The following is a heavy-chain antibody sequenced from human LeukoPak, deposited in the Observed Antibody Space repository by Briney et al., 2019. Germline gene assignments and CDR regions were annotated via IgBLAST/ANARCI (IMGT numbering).Heavy chain of an antibody. CDR2: IYTSGST. D-gene: IGHD2-2*01. CDR1: GGSLSSGSYY. J-gene: IGHJ4*02. Sequence: SQTLSLTCTVSGGSLSSGSYYWGWIRQPAGRGLEWIGRIYTSGSTNYNPSLKSRVTISLDTSKNQFSLKLSSVTAADTAGYYLARGFHGVVAPARLDDWGQGILVTVSS. V-gene: IGHV4-61*02. CDR3: ARGFHGVVAPARLDD.